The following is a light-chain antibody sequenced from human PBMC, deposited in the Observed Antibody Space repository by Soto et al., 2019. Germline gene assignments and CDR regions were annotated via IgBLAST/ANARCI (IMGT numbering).Light chain of an antibody. Sequence: EIVLTQSPAPLSLSPGERATLSCRASQSVSSYLAWYQQKPGQAPRLLIYDASNRATGIPARFSGSGSGTDFTLTISSLEPEDFAVYYCQQRRTFGQGTKVDI. V-gene: IGKV3-11*01. CDR3: QQRRT. CDR2: DAS. CDR1: QSVSSY. J-gene: IGKJ1*01.